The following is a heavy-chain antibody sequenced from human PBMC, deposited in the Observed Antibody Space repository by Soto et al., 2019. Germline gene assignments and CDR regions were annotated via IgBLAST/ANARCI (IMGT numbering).Heavy chain of an antibody. D-gene: IGHD4-4*01. CDR3: ARGLTTNWFDP. J-gene: IGHJ5*02. Sequence: SETLSLTCTVSGGSITNDYWSWIRQLPGKELEWIGYIYYSGSTNYNPSLRSRVTMSLDTSKNQFSLKLSSVTAADTAFYYCARGLTTNWFDPWGQGTLVTVSS. V-gene: IGHV4-59*01. CDR2: IYYSGST. CDR1: GGSITNDY.